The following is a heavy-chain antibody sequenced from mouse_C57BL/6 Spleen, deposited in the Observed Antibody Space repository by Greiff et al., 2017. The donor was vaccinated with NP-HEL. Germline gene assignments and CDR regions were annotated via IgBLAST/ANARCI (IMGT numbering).Heavy chain of an antibody. CDR3: ASVTAQAPYYYAMDY. CDR1: GYTFTSYW. CDR2: IYPSDSET. Sequence: VKLQQPGAELVRPGSSVKLSCKASGYTFTSYWMDWVKQRPGQGLEWIGNIYPSDSETHYNQKFKDKATLTVDKSSSTAYMQLSSLTSEDSAVYYCASVTAQAPYYYAMDYWGQGTSVTVSS. J-gene: IGHJ4*01. D-gene: IGHD3-2*02. V-gene: IGHV1-61*01.